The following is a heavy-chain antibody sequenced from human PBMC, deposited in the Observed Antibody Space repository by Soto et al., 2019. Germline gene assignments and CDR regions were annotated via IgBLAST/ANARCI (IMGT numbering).Heavy chain of an antibody. CDR2: IWYDGSNK. J-gene: IGHJ6*02. D-gene: IGHD6-19*01. Sequence: QVQLVESGGGVVQPGRSLRLSCAASGFTFSSYGMHWVRQAPGKGLEWVAVIWYDGSNKYHADSVKGRFTISRDNSKNTLYLQMNSLRAEDTAVYYCARLQLLVGGYYYGLDVWGQGTTVTVSS. V-gene: IGHV3-33*01. CDR3: ARLQLLVGGYYYGLDV. CDR1: GFTFSSYG.